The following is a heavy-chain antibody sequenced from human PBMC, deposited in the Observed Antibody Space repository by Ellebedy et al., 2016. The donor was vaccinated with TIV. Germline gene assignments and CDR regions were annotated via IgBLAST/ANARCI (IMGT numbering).Heavy chain of an antibody. CDR1: GFTFSAYS. J-gene: IGHJ6*02. V-gene: IGHV3-48*02. Sequence: GGSLRLSXAASGFTFSAYSMNWVRQAPGKGLEWVSYISSSSSTIYDADSVKGRFTISRDNAKNSLYLQMNSLRDADTAVYYCARPMYSSSWYPAYYGMDVWGQGTMVTVSS. CDR2: ISSSSSTI. D-gene: IGHD6-13*01. CDR3: ARPMYSSSWYPAYYGMDV.